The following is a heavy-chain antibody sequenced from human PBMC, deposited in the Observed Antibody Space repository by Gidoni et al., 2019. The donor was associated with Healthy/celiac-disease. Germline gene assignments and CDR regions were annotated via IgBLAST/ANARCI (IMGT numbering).Heavy chain of an antibody. CDR2: IKQDGSAK. J-gene: IGHJ4*02. V-gene: IGHV3-7*03. D-gene: IGHD3-22*01. CDR1: GLTLRSNW. CDR3: SRGRGDYYDSSGYLDY. Sequence: EGQRVESGGGVVQPGGSRRLSCAASGLTLRSNWMRGVRQAPGKGLEWVANIKQDGSAKYYVESVKCRFTISRDNANNSLYLQIHSLSAEDTAVYYCSRGRGDYYDSSGYLDYWGQGTLVTVSS.